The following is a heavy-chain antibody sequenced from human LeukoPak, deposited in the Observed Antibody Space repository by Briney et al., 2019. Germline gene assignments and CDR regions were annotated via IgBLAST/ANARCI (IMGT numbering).Heavy chain of an antibody. Sequence: PGGSLRLSCAASGFTFDDYAMHWVRQAPGKGLEWVSGISWNSGSIGYADSVKGRFTISRDNAKNSLYLQMNSLRAEDTALYYCAKGRGYSYGDAFDIWGQGTMVTVSS. CDR1: GFTFDDYA. J-gene: IGHJ3*02. D-gene: IGHD5-18*01. CDR2: ISWNSGSI. V-gene: IGHV3-9*01. CDR3: AKGRGYSYGDAFDI.